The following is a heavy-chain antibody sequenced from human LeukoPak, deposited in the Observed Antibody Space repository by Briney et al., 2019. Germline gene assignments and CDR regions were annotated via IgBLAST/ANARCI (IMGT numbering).Heavy chain of an antibody. CDR2: INHSGST. D-gene: IGHD5-12*01. CDR3: ARGRSQWLRNFDY. CDR1: GGSFSGYY. V-gene: IGHV4-34*01. J-gene: IGHJ4*02. Sequence: PSETLSLTCAAYGGSFSGYYWSWIRQPPGKGLEWIGEINHSGSTNYNPSLKSRVTISVDTSKNQFSLKLSSVTAADTAVYYCARGRSQWLRNFDYWGQGTLVTVSS.